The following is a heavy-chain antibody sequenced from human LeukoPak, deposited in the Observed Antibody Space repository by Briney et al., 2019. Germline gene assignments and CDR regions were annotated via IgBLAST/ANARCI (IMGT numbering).Heavy chain of an antibody. J-gene: IGHJ4*02. D-gene: IGHD6-19*01. Sequence: PGRSLRLSCAASGFTFSSYAMHWVRQAPGKGLEWVAVISYDGSNKYYADSVKGRFTISRDNSKNTLYLQMNSLRAEDTAVYYCARSIDQLSLAVAGGYWGQGTPVTVSS. CDR1: GFTFSSYA. CDR2: ISYDGSNK. CDR3: ARSIDQLSLAVAGGY. V-gene: IGHV3-30-3*01.